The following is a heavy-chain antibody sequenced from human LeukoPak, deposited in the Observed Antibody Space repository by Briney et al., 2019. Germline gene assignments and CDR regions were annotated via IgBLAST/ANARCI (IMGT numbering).Heavy chain of an antibody. J-gene: IGHJ4*02. CDR2: IYHSGST. Sequence: PSETLSLTCAVSGGSISSSNWWSWVRQPPGKGLEWIGEIYHSGSTNYNPSLKSRVTISVDKSKNQFSLKLSSVTAADTAVHYCAGGMVRPYYFDYWGQGTLVTVSS. CDR1: GGSISSSNW. D-gene: IGHD3-10*01. V-gene: IGHV4-4*02. CDR3: AGGMVRPYYFDY.